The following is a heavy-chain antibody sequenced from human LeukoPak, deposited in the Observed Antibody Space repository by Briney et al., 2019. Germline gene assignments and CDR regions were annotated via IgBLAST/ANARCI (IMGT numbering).Heavy chain of an antibody. D-gene: IGHD7-27*01. CDR3: AGWGFVDDAFDI. V-gene: IGHV3-23*01. Sequence: PGGSLRLSCAASGFTFSSYAMSWVRQAPGKGLEWVSAISGSGGSTYYADSVKGRFTISRDNSKNTLYLQMNSLRAEDTAVYCCAGWGFVDDAFDIWGQGTMVTVSS. J-gene: IGHJ3*02. CDR2: ISGSGGST. CDR1: GFTFSSYA.